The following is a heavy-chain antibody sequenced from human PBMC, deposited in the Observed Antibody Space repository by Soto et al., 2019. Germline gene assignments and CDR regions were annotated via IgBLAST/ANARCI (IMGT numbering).Heavy chain of an antibody. Sequence: QVQLQESGPGLVKPSQTLSLTCTVSGGSISSGGYYWSWIRQHPGKGLEWIGYIYYSGSTYYNPXXKSRVTISVDXXKXQXXLKLSSVTAADTAVYYCARAGPDIVVVPAAIIFDYWGQGTLVTVSS. V-gene: IGHV4-31*03. CDR1: GGSISSGGYY. J-gene: IGHJ4*02. CDR2: IYYSGST. D-gene: IGHD2-2*01. CDR3: ARAGPDIVVVPAAIIFDY.